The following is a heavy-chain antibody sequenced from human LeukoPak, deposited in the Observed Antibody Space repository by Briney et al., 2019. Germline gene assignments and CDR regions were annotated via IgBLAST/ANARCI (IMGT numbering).Heavy chain of an antibody. V-gene: IGHV1-2*02. Sequence: WASVKVSCKASGYTFTGYYMHGVRQAPGQGLEWMGWINPNSGGTNYAQKFQGRVTMTRDTSIGTAYMELSRLRSDDTAVYYCARTKTDDYSNYEYWGQGTLVTVSS. D-gene: IGHD4-11*01. CDR3: ARTKTDDYSNYEY. CDR1: GYTFTGYY. J-gene: IGHJ4*02. CDR2: INPNSGGT.